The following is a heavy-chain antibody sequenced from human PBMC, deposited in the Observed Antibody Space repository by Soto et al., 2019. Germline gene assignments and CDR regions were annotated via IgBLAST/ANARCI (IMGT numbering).Heavy chain of an antibody. D-gene: IGHD6-13*01. CDR2: IYPGDSDT. J-gene: IGHJ6*02. V-gene: IGHV5-51*01. CDR3: ASLNNRGKNYYGMDV. Sequence: PGESLKISCKGSGYIFTSYWIGWVRQMPGKGLECMGIIYPGDSDTRYSPSFQGQVTISADKSISTAYLQWSSLKASDTAMYYCASLNNRGKNYYGMDVCGQVSTVTVS. CDR1: GYIFTSYW.